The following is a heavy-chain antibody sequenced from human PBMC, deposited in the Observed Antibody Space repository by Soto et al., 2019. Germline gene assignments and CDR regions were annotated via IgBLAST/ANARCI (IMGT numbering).Heavy chain of an antibody. Sequence: EVQLVESGGGLVKPGGSLRLSCAASGFTFSSYSMNWVRQAPGKGLEWVSSISSSSSYIYYADSVKGRFTISRDNAKNSLYLQMNSLGAEDTAVYYCARDLGGLGRFGELRTLDYWGQGTLVTVSS. D-gene: IGHD3-10*01. CDR3: ARDLGGLGRFGELRTLDY. V-gene: IGHV3-21*01. CDR2: ISSSSSYI. CDR1: GFTFSSYS. J-gene: IGHJ4*02.